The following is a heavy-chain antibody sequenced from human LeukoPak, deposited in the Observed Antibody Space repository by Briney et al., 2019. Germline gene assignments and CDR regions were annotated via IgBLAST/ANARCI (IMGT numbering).Heavy chain of an antibody. CDR2: ISSSSSTV. J-gene: IGHJ4*02. D-gene: IGHD6-19*01. CDR1: GFTFSSYS. CDR3: ARDRYSSGWYDVDY. Sequence: GGSLRLSCAASGFTFSSYSMNWVRQAPGKGLEWASYISSSSSTVYYADSVKGRFTISRDNAKNSLYLQMNSLRDEDTAVYYCARDRYSSGWYDVDYWGQGTLVTVSS. V-gene: IGHV3-48*02.